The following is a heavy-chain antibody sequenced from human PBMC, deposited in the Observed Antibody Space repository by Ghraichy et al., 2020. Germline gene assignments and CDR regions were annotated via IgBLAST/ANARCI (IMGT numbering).Heavy chain of an antibody. J-gene: IGHJ2*01. Sequence: SQTLSLTCAVSGGSISSGGYSWSWIRQPPGKGLEWIGYIYHSGSTYYNPSLKSRVTISVDRSKNQFSLKLSSVTAADTAVYYCARAIFGVRGVIRPQRGSWYFDLWGRGTLVTVSS. CDR2: IYHSGST. D-gene: IGHD3-10*01. V-gene: IGHV4-30-2*01. CDR1: GGSISSGGYS. CDR3: ARAIFGVRGVIRPQRGSWYFDL.